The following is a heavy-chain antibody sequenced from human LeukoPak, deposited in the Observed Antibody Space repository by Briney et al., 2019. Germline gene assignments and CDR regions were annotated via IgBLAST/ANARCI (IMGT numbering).Heavy chain of an antibody. Sequence: PGGSLRHSCAASGFTFNGYGMYWVRQAPGKGPEWLAFIRPDGQNKYYAESVKGRFMIPRDNSKQTVDLHMSSLRDEDTARYYCAKEGEGSWDMDVWGAGTTVTVSS. J-gene: IGHJ6*03. V-gene: IGHV3-30*02. CDR1: GFTFNGYG. CDR2: IRPDGQNK. D-gene: IGHD2-15*01. CDR3: AKEGEGSWDMDV.